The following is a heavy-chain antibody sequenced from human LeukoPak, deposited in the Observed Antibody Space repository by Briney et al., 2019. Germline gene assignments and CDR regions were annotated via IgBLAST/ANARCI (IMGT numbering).Heavy chain of an antibody. CDR3: ARDLGLAVPALRY. V-gene: IGHV1-18*01. CDR1: GYSFTNYG. Sequence: ASVKVSCKASGYSFTNYGITWVRQAPGQGLEWMGCTSVYSGNTNYAQKLQGRVTMTTDTSTSTAYMEVRSLRSDDTAVYYCARDLGLAVPALRYWGQGTLVTVSS. CDR2: TSVYSGNT. J-gene: IGHJ4*02. D-gene: IGHD2-2*01.